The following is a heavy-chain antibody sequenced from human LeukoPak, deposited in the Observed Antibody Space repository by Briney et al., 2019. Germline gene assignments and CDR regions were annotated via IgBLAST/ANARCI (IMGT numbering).Heavy chain of an antibody. CDR3: ARHPWMQLSDTRGPDAFDI. CDR2: INYGGST. J-gene: IGHJ3*02. CDR1: GFTFSSYW. V-gene: IGHV4-39*01. D-gene: IGHD5-18*01. Sequence: PGGSLRLSCAASGFTFSSYWMSWVRQPPGKGLEWIGIINYGGSTYYNPSLRSRVTISVATSQNQVSLKLTSVTATDTAVYYCARHPWMQLSDTRGPDAFDIWGQGTMVTVSS.